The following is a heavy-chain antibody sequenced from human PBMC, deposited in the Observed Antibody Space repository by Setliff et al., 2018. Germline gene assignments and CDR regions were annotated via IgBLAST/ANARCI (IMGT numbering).Heavy chain of an antibody. Sequence: ASVKVSCKASGYSFTNYYIHWVRQAPGQGLEWMGWINPNSGGTNYAQKFQGWVTMTRDTSTSTAYMELRSLRSDDTAVYYCARDFPPLYSSSFSEALDIWGQGTMVTVSS. CDR2: INPNSGGT. D-gene: IGHD6-6*01. CDR1: GYSFTNYY. CDR3: ARDFPPLYSSSFSEALDI. V-gene: IGHV1-2*04. J-gene: IGHJ3*02.